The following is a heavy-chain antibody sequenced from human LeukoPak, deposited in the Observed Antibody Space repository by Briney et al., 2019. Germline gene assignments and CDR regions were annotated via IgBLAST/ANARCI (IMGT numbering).Heavy chain of an antibody. J-gene: IGHJ4*02. V-gene: IGHV3-64D*06. D-gene: IGHD5-18*01. CDR2: ISSNWGST. CDR3: VKDAGYSYGMSYFDY. CDR1: GFTFSSYA. Sequence: PGGSLRLSCSASGFTFSSYAMHWVRQAPGKGLEYVSSISSNWGSTYYADSVKGRFTISRDNSKNTLYLQMSSLRAEDTAVYYCVKDAGYSYGMSYFDYWGQGTLVTVSS.